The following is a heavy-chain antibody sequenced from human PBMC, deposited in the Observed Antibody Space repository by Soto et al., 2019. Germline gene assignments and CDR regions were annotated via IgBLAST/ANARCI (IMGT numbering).Heavy chain of an antibody. Sequence: QVQLVQSGAEVKKPGASVKVSCKASGYTFSNHYIHWVRQVPGQGLEWMGVINPTDGSTHFAQNFQGRVTITRVTSTSTVSMAVCSLSSEDTAVYYCARGDYVGIPPANSRIDYWGQGTLVTVSS. V-gene: IGHV1-46*01. D-gene: IGHD2-2*01. CDR3: ARGDYVGIPPANSRIDY. CDR1: GYTFSNHY. CDR2: INPTDGST. J-gene: IGHJ4*02.